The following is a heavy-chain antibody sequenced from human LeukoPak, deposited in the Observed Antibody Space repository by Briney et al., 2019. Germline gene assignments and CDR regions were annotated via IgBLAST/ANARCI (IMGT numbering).Heavy chain of an antibody. Sequence: PSQTLSLTCAVSVGSISSGGYSWSWIRQPPGKGLEWIGYIYHSGSTYYNPSLKSRVTISVDRSKNQFSLKLSSVTAADTAVYYCASLSRGYWGQGTLVTVSS. CDR2: IYHSGST. CDR1: VGSISSGGYS. CDR3: ASLSRGY. J-gene: IGHJ4*02. V-gene: IGHV4-30-2*01.